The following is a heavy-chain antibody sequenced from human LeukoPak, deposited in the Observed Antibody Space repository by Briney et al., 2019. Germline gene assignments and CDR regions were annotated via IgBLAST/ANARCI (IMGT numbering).Heavy chain of an antibody. Sequence: GGSLRLSCSASGLAFNPYAMHWVRQAPGKGLEYVSSISSNGDTTYYADSVKGRFTISRDNFKITLFLQMSSLRAEDTAVYYCVKHGSGSLYYYYAMDVWGQGTTVTVSS. J-gene: IGHJ6*02. CDR3: VKHGSGSLYYYYAMDV. D-gene: IGHD3-10*01. CDR1: GLAFNPYA. CDR2: ISSNGDTT. V-gene: IGHV3-64D*06.